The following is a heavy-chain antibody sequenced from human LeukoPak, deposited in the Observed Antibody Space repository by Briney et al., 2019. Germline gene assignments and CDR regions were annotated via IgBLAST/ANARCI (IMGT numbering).Heavy chain of an antibody. J-gene: IGHJ3*02. CDR2: INPNSGGT. CDR3: AREDTMTGRAFDI. Sequence: ASVKVSCKASGYTFTSYYMHWVRQAPGQGLEWMGWINPNSGGTNYAQKFQGRVTLTRDTSISTAYMELSRLRSDDTAVYTCAREDTMTGRAFDIWGQGTMVTVSS. V-gene: IGHV1-2*02. D-gene: IGHD3-22*01. CDR1: GYTFTSYY.